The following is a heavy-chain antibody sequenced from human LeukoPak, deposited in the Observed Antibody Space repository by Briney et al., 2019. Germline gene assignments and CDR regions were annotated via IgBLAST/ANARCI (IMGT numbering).Heavy chain of an antibody. J-gene: IGHJ4*02. CDR2: MSPNRGKT. Sequence: ASVKVSCKSTGYTFSSYDINWVRQATPPGLERMGWMSPNRGKTGYNQKSHDRVTMTREATISTAYLELSRLRSADTAVYYCARADEMATIMPGDYWGQGALVTVSS. CDR1: GYTFSSYD. V-gene: IGHV1-8*01. CDR3: ARADEMATIMPGDY. D-gene: IGHD5-24*01.